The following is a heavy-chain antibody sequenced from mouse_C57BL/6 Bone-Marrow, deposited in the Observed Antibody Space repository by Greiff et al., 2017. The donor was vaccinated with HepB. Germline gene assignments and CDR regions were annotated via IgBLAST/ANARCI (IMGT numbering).Heavy chain of an antibody. J-gene: IGHJ1*03. V-gene: IGHV4-1*01. Sequence: EVQVVESGGGLVQPGGSLKLSCAASGIDFSRYWMSWVRRAPGKGLEWIGEINPDSSTINYAPSLKDKFIISRDNAKNTLYLQMSKVRSEDTALYYCASAIYYGNYWYFDVWGTGTTVTVSS. CDR2: INPDSSTI. CDR1: GIDFSRYW. D-gene: IGHD2-1*01. CDR3: ASAIYYGNYWYFDV.